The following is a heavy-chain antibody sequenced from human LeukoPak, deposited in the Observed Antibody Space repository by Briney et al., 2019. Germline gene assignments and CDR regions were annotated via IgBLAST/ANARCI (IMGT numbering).Heavy chain of an antibody. Sequence: GGSLRLSCAASGFTFSSYSMNWVRQAPGKGLEWVSSISGISYYIYYADSVKGRFTISRDNAKNSLYLQMNRLTAEDTAVYYCARDFVGATTRGIDNWGQGVLVTVSS. V-gene: IGHV3-21*01. CDR2: ISGISYYI. CDR3: ARDFVGATTRGIDN. D-gene: IGHD5-12*01. J-gene: IGHJ4*02. CDR1: GFTFSSYS.